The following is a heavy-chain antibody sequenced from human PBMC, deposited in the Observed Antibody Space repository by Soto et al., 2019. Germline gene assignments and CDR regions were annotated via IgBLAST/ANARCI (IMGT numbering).Heavy chain of an antibody. Sequence: QVQLVQSGAEVRKPGASVKVSCKASGYTFTSFVINWVRQAPGQIFEWVGWINAGNGATKYSQNFQGSVTITRDTSANTASMELRSLRFEDTAVYYCARFCSSSLCYAAFDYWGQGTLVTVSS. CDR3: ARFCSSSLCYAAFDY. D-gene: IGHD2-2*01. V-gene: IGHV1-3*01. CDR1: GYTFTSFV. CDR2: INAGNGAT. J-gene: IGHJ4*02.